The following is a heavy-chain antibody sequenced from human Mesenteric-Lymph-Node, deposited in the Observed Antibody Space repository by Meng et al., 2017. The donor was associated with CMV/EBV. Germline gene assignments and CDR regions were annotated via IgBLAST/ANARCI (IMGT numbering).Heavy chain of an antibody. CDR2: INPKTGGR. CDR3: ARDRDTDWYSPFDY. V-gene: IGHV1-2*06. Sequence: QVQRVQSGAEVKKPGAAVRVSCKASGYTFIDYYINWVRQAPGQGLEWMGRINPKTGGRSYAQNFQGRVTMTRDTSINTAYMEVNRLNSDDTAMYYCARDRDTDWYSPFDYWGPGTLVTVSS. D-gene: IGHD3-9*01. CDR1: GYTFIDYY. J-gene: IGHJ4*02.